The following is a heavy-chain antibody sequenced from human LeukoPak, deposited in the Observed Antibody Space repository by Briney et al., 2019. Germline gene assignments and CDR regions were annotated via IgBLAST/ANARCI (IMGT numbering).Heavy chain of an antibody. Sequence: AGGSLRLSCAASGFSFSSHTMNWVRQAPGKGLEWVSYISSGSSTISYADSVKGRFTISRDNAKNSLYLQMNSLRAEDTAVYYCARGRGYSVSQQVVFDCWGQGTLVTVSS. D-gene: IGHD5/OR15-5a*01. J-gene: IGHJ4*02. CDR1: GFSFSSHT. CDR3: ARGRGYSVSQQVVFDC. CDR2: ISSGSSTI. V-gene: IGHV3-48*01.